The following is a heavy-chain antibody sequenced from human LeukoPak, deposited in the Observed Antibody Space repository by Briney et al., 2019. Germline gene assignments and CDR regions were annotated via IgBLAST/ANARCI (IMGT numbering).Heavy chain of an antibody. D-gene: IGHD2-15*01. V-gene: IGHV1-69*05. J-gene: IGHJ4*02. CDR1: GGTFSSYA. Sequence: ASVKVSCKASGGTFSSYAISWVRQAPGQGLEWMGVIIPIFGTANYAQKFQGRVTITTDESTSTAYMELSSLRSEDTAVYYCARSHVSATTPLDYWGQGTLVTVSS. CDR2: IIPIFGTA. CDR3: ARSHVSATTPLDY.